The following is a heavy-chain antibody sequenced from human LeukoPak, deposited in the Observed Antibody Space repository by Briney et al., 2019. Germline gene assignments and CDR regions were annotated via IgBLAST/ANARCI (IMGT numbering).Heavy chain of an antibody. D-gene: IGHD6-19*01. Sequence: GGSLRLSCAASGFTFSSYAMSWVRQAPGEGLEWVSSISGSGGSTYYADSVKGRFTISRDNSKNTLYLQMNSLRAEDTAVYYCAKEGSVAGIFDYWGQGTLVTVSS. CDR1: GFTFSSYA. CDR3: AKEGSVAGIFDY. V-gene: IGHV3-23*01. CDR2: ISGSGGST. J-gene: IGHJ4*02.